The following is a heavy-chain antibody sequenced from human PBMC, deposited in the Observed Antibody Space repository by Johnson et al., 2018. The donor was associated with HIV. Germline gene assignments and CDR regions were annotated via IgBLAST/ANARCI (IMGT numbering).Heavy chain of an antibody. CDR3: ARDTYYYDTSGYLTRPRAFDV. CDR2: INWNGAIP. V-gene: IGHV3-20*04. CDR1: GFTFDEYD. Sequence: VQLVESGGGVARPGGSLRLSCEASGFTFDEYDMSWVRQAPGKGLEWVSGINWNGAIPGSADSVKGRFTIARDNAMNFLYLQMNRLRAEDTALYYCARDTYYYDTSGYLTRPRAFDVWGQGTMVTVSS. J-gene: IGHJ3*01. D-gene: IGHD3-22*01.